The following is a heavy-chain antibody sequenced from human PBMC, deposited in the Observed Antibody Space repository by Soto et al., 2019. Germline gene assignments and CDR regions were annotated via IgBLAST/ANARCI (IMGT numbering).Heavy chain of an antibody. J-gene: IGHJ4*02. Sequence: ASVKVSCKASGYTFTSYGISWVRQAPGQGLEWMGWISAYNGNTNYAQKLQGRVTMTTDTSTSTAYMELRSLRSDDTAVYYCARDWDSSSSVYFDYWGQGTLVTVSS. CDR2: ISAYNGNT. V-gene: IGHV1-18*01. CDR1: GYTFTSYG. CDR3: ARDWDSSSSVYFDY. D-gene: IGHD6-6*01.